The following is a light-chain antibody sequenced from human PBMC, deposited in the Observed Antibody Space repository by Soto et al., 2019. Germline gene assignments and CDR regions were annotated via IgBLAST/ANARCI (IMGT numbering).Light chain of an antibody. J-gene: IGLJ1*01. CDR3: QSYDSGLSTYV. Sequence: QSELTQPPSVSGAPGQRVTISCTGGSANIGTGYDVHWYQQVPGTAPKLLIYGNNNRPSGIPDRFSGSKSDTSASLAIAGLQAEDEADYYCQSYDSGLSTYVFGTGTQLTVL. CDR1: SANIGTGYD. V-gene: IGLV1-40*01. CDR2: GNN.